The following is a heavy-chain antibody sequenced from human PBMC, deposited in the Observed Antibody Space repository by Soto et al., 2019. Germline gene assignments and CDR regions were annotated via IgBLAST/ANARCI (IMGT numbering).Heavy chain of an antibody. CDR3: AREDSSGYEPGVDY. J-gene: IGHJ4*02. CDR2: IYYSGST. D-gene: IGHD3-22*01. Sequence: QVQLQESGPGLVKPSETLSLTCTVSGGSVSSGSYYWSWIRQPPGKGLEWIGYIYYSGSTNYNPSLKSLVTTSVDTSKNQFSLKLSSVTAADTAVYYCAREDSSGYEPGVDYWGQGTLVTVSS. V-gene: IGHV4-61*01. CDR1: GGSVSSGSYY.